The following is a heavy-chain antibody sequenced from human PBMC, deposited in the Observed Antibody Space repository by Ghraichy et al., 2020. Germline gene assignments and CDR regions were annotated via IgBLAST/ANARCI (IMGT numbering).Heavy chain of an antibody. V-gene: IGHV4-59*01. CDR1: GGSISSYY. CDR3: ATLVRYSNAYYFDY. D-gene: IGHD1-26*01. J-gene: IGHJ4*02. Sequence: SETLSLTCTVSGGSISSYYWSWIRQPPGKGLEWIGYIYHSGTTNYNPSLSSRVTMSLDTSKNQFSLKLSSVTAADTAVYYCATLVRYSNAYYFDYWGQGTLVTVSS. CDR2: IYHSGTT.